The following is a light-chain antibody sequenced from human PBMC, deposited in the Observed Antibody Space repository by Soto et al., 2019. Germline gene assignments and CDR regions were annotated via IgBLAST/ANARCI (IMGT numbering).Light chain of an antibody. J-gene: IGKJ1*01. CDR1: QSVSSSS. Sequence: VLTQSPGTLSLSPGERAILSCRASQSVSSSSLAWYQQKPGQAPRLLMYGVSSRATGIPDRFRGSGSGTDFTLTINRLEPEDFAVYYCQQYGNSPRTFGQGTRVEVK. CDR3: QQYGNSPRT. V-gene: IGKV3-20*01. CDR2: GVS.